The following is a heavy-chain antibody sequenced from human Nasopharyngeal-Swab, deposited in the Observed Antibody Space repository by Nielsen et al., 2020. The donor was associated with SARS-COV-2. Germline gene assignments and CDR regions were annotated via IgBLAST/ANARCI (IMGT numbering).Heavy chain of an antibody. CDR3: ARFMTTATTETFDY. D-gene: IGHD4-17*01. J-gene: IGHJ4*02. CDR2: ISNSGDIT. V-gene: IGHV3-23*01. Sequence: VRQAPGKGLAWVSSISNSGDITYYADSVKGRFTASRDNSKNTLYLQMHSLRAEDTAIYYCARFMTTATTETFDYWGQGTLVTVSS.